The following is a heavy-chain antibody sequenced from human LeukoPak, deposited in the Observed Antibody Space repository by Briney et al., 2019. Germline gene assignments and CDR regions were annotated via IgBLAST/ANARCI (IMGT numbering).Heavy chain of an antibody. V-gene: IGHV3-49*04. J-gene: IGHJ4*02. CDR3: TRSPRHASLAVAGIDY. D-gene: IGHD6-19*01. Sequence: GGSLRLSCTASGFTFGAYAMSWVRQAPGKGLEWVGFIRSKAYGGTTEYAASVKGRFTISRDDSKSIAYLQMNSLKTEDTAVYYCTRSPRHASLAVAGIDYWGQGTLVTVSS. CDR2: IRSKAYGGTT. CDR1: GFTFGAYA.